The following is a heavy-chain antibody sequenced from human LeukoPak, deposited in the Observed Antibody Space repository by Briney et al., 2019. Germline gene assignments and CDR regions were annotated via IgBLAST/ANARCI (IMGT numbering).Heavy chain of an antibody. J-gene: IGHJ6*03. CDR1: GYTFSRNW. Sequence: PGGSLRLSCAASGYTFSRNWMSWVRQAPGKGLERVANIKQEGSEKYYVDSVKGRFTISRDNAKNSLYLQMNSLRAEDTAVYYGARVEEQRDLHREGYYYYMDVWGKGTTVTVSS. CDR3: ARVEEQRDLHREGYYYYMDV. CDR2: IKQEGSEK. D-gene: IGHD6-25*01. V-gene: IGHV3-7*01.